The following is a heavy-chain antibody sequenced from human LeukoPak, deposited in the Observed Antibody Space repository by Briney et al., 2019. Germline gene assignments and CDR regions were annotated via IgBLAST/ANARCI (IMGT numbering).Heavy chain of an antibody. V-gene: IGHV1-2*02. CDR3: AREVPTYCGGNCYLNHDAFDI. D-gene: IGHD2-21*01. CDR1: GYTFTGDY. J-gene: IGHJ3*02. CDR2: INPNRGGT. Sequence: GGSVKVSCMASGYTFTGDYMHWVRQAPGQGLEWMGWINPNRGGTNYAQKSQGRVTMTRDTSISTAYMELSRLRSDDTAVYYCAREVPTYCGGNCYLNHDAFDIWGQGTMVTVSS.